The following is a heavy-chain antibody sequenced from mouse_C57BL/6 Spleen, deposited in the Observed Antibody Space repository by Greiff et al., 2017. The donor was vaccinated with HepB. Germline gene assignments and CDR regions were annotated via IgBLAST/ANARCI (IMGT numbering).Heavy chain of an antibody. CDR1: GFNIKDYY. V-gene: IGHV14-1*01. D-gene: IGHD1-1*01. J-gene: IGHJ2*01. CDR3: TTFTTVVATNDYFDY. Sequence: VQLQQSGAELVRPGASVKLSCTASGFNIKDYYMHWVKQRPEQGLEWIGRIDPEDGDTEYAPKFQGKATMTADTSSNTSYLQLSSLTSEDTAVYYCTTFTTVVATNDYFDYWGQGTTLTVSS. CDR2: IDPEDGDT.